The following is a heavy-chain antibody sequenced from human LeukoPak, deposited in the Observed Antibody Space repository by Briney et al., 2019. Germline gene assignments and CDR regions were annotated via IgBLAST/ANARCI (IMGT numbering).Heavy chain of an antibody. CDR2: ISYDGSNK. J-gene: IGHJ4*02. CDR1: GFTFSSYA. V-gene: IGHV3-30-3*01. Sequence: EGSLRLSCAASGFTFSSYAMHWVRQAPGKGLEWVAVISYDGSNKYYADSVKGRFTISRDNSKNTLYLQMNSLRAEDTAVYYCAREGSSWNYFDYWGQGTLVTVSS. CDR3: AREGSSWNYFDY. D-gene: IGHD6-13*01.